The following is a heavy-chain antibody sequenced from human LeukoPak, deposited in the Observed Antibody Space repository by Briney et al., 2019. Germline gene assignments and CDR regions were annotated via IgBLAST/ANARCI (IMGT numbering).Heavy chain of an antibody. J-gene: IGHJ5*02. V-gene: IGHV4-59*01. CDR3: ARTPTYCSGGSCYSNWFDP. D-gene: IGHD2-15*01. CDR2: IYYSGST. CDR1: GGSFSGYY. Sequence: KTSETLSLTCAVYGGSFSGYYWSWIRQPPGKGLEWIGYIYYSGSTNYNPSLKSRVTISVDTSKNQFSLKLSSVTAADTAVYYCARTPTYCSGGSCYSNWFDPWGQGTLVTVSS.